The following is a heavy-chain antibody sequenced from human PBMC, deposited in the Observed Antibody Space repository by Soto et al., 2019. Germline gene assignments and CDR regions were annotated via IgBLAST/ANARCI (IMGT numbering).Heavy chain of an antibody. Sequence: GASVKVSCKASRGTFGNYAISWVRQAPGQGLEWMGGTMPVFGTVNYAQKFQGRVTITADKFTNTAYMELSSLRSEDTAIYYCARDGFNVVVVAALYWGQGTLVTVSS. CDR2: TMPVFGTV. D-gene: IGHD2-15*01. J-gene: IGHJ4*02. V-gene: IGHV1-69*06. CDR3: ARDGFNVVVVAALY. CDR1: RGTFGNYA.